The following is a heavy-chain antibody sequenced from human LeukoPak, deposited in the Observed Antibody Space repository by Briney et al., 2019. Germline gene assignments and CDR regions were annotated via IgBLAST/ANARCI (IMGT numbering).Heavy chain of an antibody. V-gene: IGHV4-38-2*02. D-gene: IGHD6-13*01. CDR3: ARGVFSDY. Sequence: ESSETLSLTCTVSSYSISSGYYWGWIRQTPGKGLEWIGSIYHSGITSYNPSLKSRVTISVDTSKNQFSLNLSSVTAADTAVYYCARGVFSDYWGQGTLVTVSS. CDR2: IYHSGIT. CDR1: SYSISSGYY. J-gene: IGHJ4*02.